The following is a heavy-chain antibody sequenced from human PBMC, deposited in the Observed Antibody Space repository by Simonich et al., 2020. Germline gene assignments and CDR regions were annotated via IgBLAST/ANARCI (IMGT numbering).Heavy chain of an antibody. CDR2: SKAGNGNT. Sequence: QVQLVQSGAEVKKPGASVKVSCKASGYTFTSYAMHWVRQAPGQRLEWMGWSKAGNGNTKYSQKFQGRVTITRDTSASTAYMELSSLRSEDTAVYYCARHQEGLYYFDYWGQGTLVTVSS. J-gene: IGHJ4*02. CDR3: ARHQEGLYYFDY. CDR1: GYTFTSYA. V-gene: IGHV1-3*01.